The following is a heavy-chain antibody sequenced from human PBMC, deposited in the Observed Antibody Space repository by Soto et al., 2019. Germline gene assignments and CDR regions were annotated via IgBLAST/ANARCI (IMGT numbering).Heavy chain of an antibody. D-gene: IGHD1-7*01. V-gene: IGHV4-30-2*01. J-gene: IGHJ6*02. CDR2: IYHSGST. CDR3: ARGMTGTTGYYGMDV. Sequence: SETLSLTCAVSGGSISSGGYSWSWIRQPPGKGLEWIGYIYHSGSTYYNPSLKSRVTISVDRSKNQFSLKLSSVTAADTAVYYCARGMTGTTGYYGMDVWGQGTTVTVSS. CDR1: GGSISSGGYS.